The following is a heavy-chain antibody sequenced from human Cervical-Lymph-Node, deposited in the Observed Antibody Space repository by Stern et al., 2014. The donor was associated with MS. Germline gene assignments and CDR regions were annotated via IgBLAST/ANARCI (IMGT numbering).Heavy chain of an antibody. CDR2: IRWNSGSM. J-gene: IGHJ6*02. D-gene: IGHD6-19*01. CDR3: AKDISSGRWEAQYYYGMDV. Sequence: EVQLEESGGGLVQPGRSLRLSCAGSRFNFDDYAMHWVRQAPGRGLEWVSRIRWNSGSMEYADSVKGRFTISRDNAKNSLYLQMDSLRVEDTAIYYCAKDISSGRWEAQYYYGMDVWGQGTTVTVSS. CDR1: RFNFDDYA. V-gene: IGHV3-9*01.